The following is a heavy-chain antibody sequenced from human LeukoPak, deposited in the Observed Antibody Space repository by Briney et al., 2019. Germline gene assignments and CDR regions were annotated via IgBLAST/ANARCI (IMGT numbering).Heavy chain of an antibody. Sequence: GASVKVSCKASGGTFSSYAISWVRQAPGQGLEWMGGIIPIFGTANHAQKFQGRVTITTDESTSTAYMELSSLRSEDTAVYYCARAREMATSSRYYFDYWGQGTLVTVSS. D-gene: IGHD5-24*01. J-gene: IGHJ4*02. CDR1: GGTFSSYA. V-gene: IGHV1-69*05. CDR3: ARAREMATSSRYYFDY. CDR2: IIPIFGTA.